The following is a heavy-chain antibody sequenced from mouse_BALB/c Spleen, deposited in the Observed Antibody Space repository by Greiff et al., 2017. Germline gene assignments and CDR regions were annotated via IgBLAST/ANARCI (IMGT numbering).Heavy chain of an antibody. CDR2: IWSDGST. CDR3: ATQLMITTRGNYYAMDY. V-gene: IGHV2-6-2*01. Sequence: VLLVESGPDLVAPSQSLSITCTVSGFSFTSYGVHWVRQPPGQGLEWLVVIWSDGSTTYNSALKSSLTISTDNSTSQVFLKMNSLQTDDTAMYYGATQLMITTRGNYYAMDYWGQGTSVTVSS. CDR1: GFSFTSYG. D-gene: IGHD2-4*01. J-gene: IGHJ4*01.